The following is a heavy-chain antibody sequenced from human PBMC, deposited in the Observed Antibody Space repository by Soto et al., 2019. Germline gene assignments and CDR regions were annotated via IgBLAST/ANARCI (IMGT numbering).Heavy chain of an antibody. J-gene: IGHJ4*02. Sequence: EVRLVESGGGLVQPGGSLRLSCAASGFTFSDHYMTWVRQAPGKGLEWVGRIKNKAKSYTTDYGASVKGRVTVSRDDSENSLFLQPTSLKTEDTAVYYCARGSEDNGNILDYWGQGTLVTVSS. CDR3: ARGSEDNGNILDY. CDR2: IKNKAKSYTT. CDR1: GFTFSDHY. D-gene: IGHD3-10*01. V-gene: IGHV3-72*01.